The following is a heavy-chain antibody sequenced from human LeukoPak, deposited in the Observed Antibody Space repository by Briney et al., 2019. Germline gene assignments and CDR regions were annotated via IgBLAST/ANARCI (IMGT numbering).Heavy chain of an antibody. CDR1: GFTFSSYW. CDR3: ARDGESYDFWSGYTSY. Sequence: GGSLRLSCAASGFTFSSYWMSWVRQAPGKGLEWVAKIKPDGSEKDHVDSVKGRFTISRDNAKNSLYLQMNSLRAEDTAVYYCARDGESYDFWSGYTSYWGQGTLVTVSS. D-gene: IGHD3-3*01. CDR2: IKPDGSEK. J-gene: IGHJ4*02. V-gene: IGHV3-7*01.